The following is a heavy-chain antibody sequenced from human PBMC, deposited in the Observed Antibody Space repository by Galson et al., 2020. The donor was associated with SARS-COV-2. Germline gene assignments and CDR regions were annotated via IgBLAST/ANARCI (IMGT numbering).Heavy chain of an antibody. D-gene: IGHD5-18*01. CDR3: AKCGHSFGSNGYASSSLDI. CDR2: ISGRGGST. CDR1: GFTFSNYA. V-gene: IGHV3-23*01. Sequence: GESLKISCVASGFTFSNYAMTWVRQAPGKGLEWVSAISGRGGSTYYADSVKGRFTISRDNSKNTLYLQVNSLRAEDTAIYYCAKCGHSFGSNGYASSSLDIWGQGTMVTVSS. J-gene: IGHJ3*02.